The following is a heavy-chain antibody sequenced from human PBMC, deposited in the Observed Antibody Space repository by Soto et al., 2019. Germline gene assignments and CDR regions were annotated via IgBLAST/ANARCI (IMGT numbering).Heavy chain of an antibody. CDR1: GYTFTSYY. CDR3: ARGKVIYDYGGNGDAFDI. D-gene: IGHD4-17*01. J-gene: IGHJ3*02. Sequence: QVQLVQSGAEVKKPGASVKVSCKASGYTFTSYYMHWVRQAPGQGLEWMGIINPSGGSTSYEQKFQGRVTMTRDTSTSTVYMELSSLRSEDTAVYYCARGKVIYDYGGNGDAFDIWGQGTMVTVSS. V-gene: IGHV1-46*01. CDR2: INPSGGST.